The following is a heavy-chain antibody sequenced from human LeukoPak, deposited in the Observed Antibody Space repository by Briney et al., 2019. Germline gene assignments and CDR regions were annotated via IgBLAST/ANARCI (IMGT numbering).Heavy chain of an antibody. CDR2: NYYAGGT. V-gene: IGHV4-39*01. J-gene: IGHJ6*02. CDR1: GGSISSSSYY. Sequence: SETLSLTCTVSGGSISSSSYYWGWIRQPPGSGLDWIGTNYYAGGTYYNPSLKSRVTISVDTSKNQFSLRLSSVTAADTAVYYCARGFGESEYYYYGMDVWGQGTTVTVSS. CDR3: ARGFGESEYYYYGMDV. D-gene: IGHD3-10*01.